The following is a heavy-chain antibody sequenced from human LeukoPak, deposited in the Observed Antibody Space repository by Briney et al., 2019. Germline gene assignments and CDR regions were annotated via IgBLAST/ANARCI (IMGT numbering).Heavy chain of an antibody. Sequence: PSETLSLTCTISAASINRSSHHWGWIRQSPGKGLERIESIYYGQTIYYNPSLNSRVTISVVTSKDQFTLQLNSVTAADTAVYYCVRHDGRGGATMGAFDSWGQGSLVTVSS. CDR1: AASINRSSHH. V-gene: IGHV4-39*01. CDR3: VRHDGRGGATMGAFDS. CDR2: IYYGQTI. J-gene: IGHJ5*01. D-gene: IGHD4/OR15-4a*01.